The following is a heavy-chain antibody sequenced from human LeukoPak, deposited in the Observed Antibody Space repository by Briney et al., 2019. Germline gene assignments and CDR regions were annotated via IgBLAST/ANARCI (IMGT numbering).Heavy chain of an antibody. V-gene: IGHV4-59*08. J-gene: IGHJ5*02. D-gene: IGHD1-26*01. Sequence: SETLSLTCTVSGGSISSYYWSWIRQPPGKGLEWSGYIYYSGSTDYNPSLKSRVTISVDTSKNQFSLKLSSVTAADTAVYYCARGYSGNYPNWFAPWGQGTLVTVSS. CDR3: ARGYSGNYPNWFAP. CDR2: IYYSGST. CDR1: GGSISSYY.